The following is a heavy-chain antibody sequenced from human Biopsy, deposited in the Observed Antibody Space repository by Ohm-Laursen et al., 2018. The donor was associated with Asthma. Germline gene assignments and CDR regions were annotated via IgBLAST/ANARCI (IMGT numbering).Heavy chain of an antibody. CDR3: ARVFESSEWGPFYHFGLDV. D-gene: IGHD6-25*01. CDR1: GFSFIDSY. Sequence: SLRLSCAASGFSFIDSYMTWMRQAPGKGLEWVSSISSSGSTTYPAESVKGRFTISRDNAQKSLFLQMGSLRAEDTAIYYCARVFESSEWGPFYHFGLDVWGQGTTVAVSS. CDR2: ISSSGSTT. V-gene: IGHV3-11*01. J-gene: IGHJ6*02.